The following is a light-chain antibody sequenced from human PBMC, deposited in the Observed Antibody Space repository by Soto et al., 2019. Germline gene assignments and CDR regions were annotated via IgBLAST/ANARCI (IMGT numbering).Light chain of an antibody. V-gene: IGKV3-11*01. CDR3: QQRHMWPIT. J-gene: IGKJ5*01. CDR2: DAY. Sequence: EVVLTQSPVTLFVAPWERATLSCRASQSFRGLLAWYQQKPGQAPRLLIYDAYNRATGIPPRFSGSGSGTDFTLTISSLEPEDSAVYYCQQRHMWPITFGQGTRLEIK. CDR1: QSFRGL.